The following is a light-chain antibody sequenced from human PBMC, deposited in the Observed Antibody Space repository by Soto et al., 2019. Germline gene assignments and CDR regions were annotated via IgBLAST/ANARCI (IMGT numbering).Light chain of an antibody. J-gene: IGKJ5*01. CDR1: QSVSFY. CDR2: DAS. CDR3: QQRSNWPS. V-gene: IGKV3-11*01. Sequence: EIVLTQSPATLSLSPGERATLSCRASQSVSFYLAWYQQKPGQAPRLLIYDASNRATGIPDRFSGSGSGTDFTLTISSLEPEDFAVYYCQQRSNWPSFGQGTRLEIK.